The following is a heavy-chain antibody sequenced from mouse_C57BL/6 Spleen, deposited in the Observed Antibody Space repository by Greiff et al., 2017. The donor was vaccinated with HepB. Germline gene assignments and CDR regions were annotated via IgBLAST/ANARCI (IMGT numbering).Heavy chain of an antibody. Sequence: VKLMESGPELVKPGASVKLSCKASGYTFTSYDINWVKQRPGQGLEWIGWIYPRDGSTKYNEKFKGKATLTVDTSSSTAYMELHSLTSEDSAVYFCARRGLLYAMDYWGQGTSVTVSS. CDR3: ARRGLLYAMDY. D-gene: IGHD2-3*01. J-gene: IGHJ4*01. CDR2: IYPRDGST. V-gene: IGHV1-85*01. CDR1: GYTFTSYD.